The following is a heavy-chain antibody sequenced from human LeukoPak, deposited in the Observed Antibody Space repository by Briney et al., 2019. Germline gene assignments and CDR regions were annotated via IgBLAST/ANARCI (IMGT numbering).Heavy chain of an antibody. CDR2: ISGHNDNI. V-gene: IGHV1-18*01. CDR3: ARVYYDSSGYYVPADY. Sequence: ASVKVSCKASGYTFSSYDISWVRQAPGQGLEWMGWISGHNDNINYAQKVQGRVTMTTDISTNTAYMELRSLRPDDTAVYYCARVYYDSSGYYVPADYWGQGTLVTVSS. D-gene: IGHD3-22*01. J-gene: IGHJ4*02. CDR1: GYTFSSYD.